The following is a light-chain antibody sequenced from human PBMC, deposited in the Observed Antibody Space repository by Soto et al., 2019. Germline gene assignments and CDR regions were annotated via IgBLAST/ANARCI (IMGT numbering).Light chain of an antibody. CDR3: CSYAGRYTAV. V-gene: IGLV2-11*01. CDR2: DVS. J-gene: IGLJ1*01. Sequence: QSALTHPRSVSGSPGQSVTISCTGTSSDVGGYNYVSWYQQHPGKAPKLLIYDVSKRPSGVPDRFSGYKSGNTASLTISGLQAEDEADYYCCSYAGRYTAVFGTGTKLTV. CDR1: SSDVGGYNY.